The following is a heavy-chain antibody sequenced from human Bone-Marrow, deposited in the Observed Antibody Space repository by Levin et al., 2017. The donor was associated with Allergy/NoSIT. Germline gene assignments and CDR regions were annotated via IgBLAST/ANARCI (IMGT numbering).Heavy chain of an antibody. J-gene: IGHJ6*03. CDR3: VRVRLVTPPFYYYYYYMDV. D-gene: IGHD3-9*01. Sequence: PSQTLSLTCTVSGGSISSGSYYWSWIRQPAGKGLEWIGRIYTSGSTNYNPSLKSRVTISVDTSKNQFSLKLSSVTAADTAVYYCVRVRLVTPPFYYYYYYMDVWGKGTTVTVSS. CDR2: IYTSGST. V-gene: IGHV4-61*02. CDR1: GGSISSGSYY.